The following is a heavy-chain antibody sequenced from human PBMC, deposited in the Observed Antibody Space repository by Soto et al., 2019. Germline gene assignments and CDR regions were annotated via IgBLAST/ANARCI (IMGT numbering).Heavy chain of an antibody. Sequence: PSETLSLTCAVYGGSFSGYYWSWIRQPPGKGLEWIGYIYHSGSTYYNPSLKSRVTISVDRSKNQFSLKLSSVTAADTAVYYCAREGGGPNWFDPWGQGTLVTVSS. CDR3: AREGGGPNWFDP. D-gene: IGHD2-15*01. V-gene: IGHV4-30-2*01. CDR2: IYHSGST. CDR1: GGSFSGYY. J-gene: IGHJ5*02.